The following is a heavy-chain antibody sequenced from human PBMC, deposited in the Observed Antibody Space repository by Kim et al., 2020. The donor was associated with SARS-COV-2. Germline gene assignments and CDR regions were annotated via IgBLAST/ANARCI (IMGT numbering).Heavy chain of an antibody. CDR3: ESAAFRYQYGGYGASAKYCYYALDL. J-gene: IGHJ6*02. CDR2: ISHGGDII. V-gene: IGHV3-11*01. Sequence: GGSLRLSCAASGFPLSDYYMSWIRQAPGKGLEWVAYISHGGDIIYYADSMKGRFTISRDNAKNSLYLQMSSLRAEDMAVYYCESAAFRYQYGGYGASAKYCYYALDLWGRGTTHTVSS. CDR1: GFPLSDYY. D-gene: IGHD6-19*01.